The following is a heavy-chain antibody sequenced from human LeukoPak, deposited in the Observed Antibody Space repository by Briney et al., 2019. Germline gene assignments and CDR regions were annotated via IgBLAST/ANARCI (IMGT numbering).Heavy chain of an antibody. V-gene: IGHV3-48*03. CDR1: GFTFSSYE. Sequence: GGSLRLSCAASGFTFSSYEMNWVRQAPGKGLEWVSYISSSGSTIYYADSGKGRFTISRDNAKNSLYLQMNSLRAEDTAAYYCARGRKLGIDYWGQGTLVTVSS. CDR2: ISSSGSTI. J-gene: IGHJ4*02. D-gene: IGHD7-27*01. CDR3: ARGRKLGIDY.